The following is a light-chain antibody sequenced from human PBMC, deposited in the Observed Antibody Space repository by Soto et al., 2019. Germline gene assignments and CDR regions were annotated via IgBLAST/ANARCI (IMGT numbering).Light chain of an antibody. CDR2: QAS. J-gene: IGKJ1*01. Sequence: DIQMTQSPSTLSASVGDRVTITCGASQRTGGYLTWYQEKPGKAPKLHIYQASSLENGVPSRFSGSVSGTEFPLTISSLQPDDFATYYCQHYNSYSEAFGQGTKVDIK. CDR1: QRTGGY. V-gene: IGKV1-5*03. CDR3: QHYNSYSEA.